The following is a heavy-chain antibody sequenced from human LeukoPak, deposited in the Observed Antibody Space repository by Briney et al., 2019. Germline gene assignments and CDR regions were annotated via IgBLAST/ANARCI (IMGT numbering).Heavy chain of an antibody. CDR3: AKSQGGYYPSYFDY. J-gene: IGHJ4*02. CDR1: VFTFISYG. D-gene: IGHD3-22*01. V-gene: IGHV3-30*18. Sequence: GGSLRLSCAPSVFTFISYGMHWVRQAPGKGLEWLAVISYDGSNQYYPDSVKGRFTISRDNSKNTLFLQMNSLRADDTAVYYCAKSQGGYYPSYFDYWGQGTLVTVSS. CDR2: ISYDGSNQ.